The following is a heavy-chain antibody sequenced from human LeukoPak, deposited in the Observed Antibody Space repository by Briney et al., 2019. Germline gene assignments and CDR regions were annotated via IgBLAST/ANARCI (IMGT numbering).Heavy chain of an antibody. Sequence: GRSLTPSWAASAFTLSNAWTSCVSHPPRNGREWVGRIKSKTDGGTTDYAAPVKGRFTISRDDSKNTLYLQMNSLRAEDTAIYYCAKGSRIIVGSTGIDYWGQGTLVTVSS. CDR2: IKSKTDGGTT. CDR1: AFTLSNAW. CDR3: AKGSRIIVGSTGIDY. V-gene: IGHV3-15*01. D-gene: IGHD1-26*01. J-gene: IGHJ4*02.